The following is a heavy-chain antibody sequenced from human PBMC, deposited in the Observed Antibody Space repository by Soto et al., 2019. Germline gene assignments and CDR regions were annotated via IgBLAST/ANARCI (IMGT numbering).Heavy chain of an antibody. D-gene: IGHD1-26*01. CDR1: GVTFSTYA. CDR3: ARGWETVGTTTPFAY. J-gene: IGHJ4*02. V-gene: IGHV1-69*01. CDR2: IIPMFGTA. Sequence: QVQLVQSGAEVKNPGSSVKVSCKASGVTFSTYAITWVRQAPGQGLEWMGGIIPMFGTANYAQKVRGRVTATADESTSIAHMELGSLRAEATAVYYCARGWETVGTTTPFAYWGQGILVTVSS.